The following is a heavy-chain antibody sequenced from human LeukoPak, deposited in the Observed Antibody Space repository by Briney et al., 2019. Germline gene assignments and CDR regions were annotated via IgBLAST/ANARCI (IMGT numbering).Heavy chain of an antibody. CDR2: IYHSGST. CDR3: ARVLDYYDSSGYPHDAFDI. J-gene: IGHJ3*02. V-gene: IGHV4-30-2*01. Sequence: SETLSLTCAVSGGSISSGGYSWSWIRQPPGKGLEWIGYIYHSGSTYYNPSLKSRVTISVDRSKNQFSLKLSSVTAADTAVYYCARVLDYYDSSGYPHDAFDIWGQGTMDTVSS. CDR1: GGSISSGGYS. D-gene: IGHD3-22*01.